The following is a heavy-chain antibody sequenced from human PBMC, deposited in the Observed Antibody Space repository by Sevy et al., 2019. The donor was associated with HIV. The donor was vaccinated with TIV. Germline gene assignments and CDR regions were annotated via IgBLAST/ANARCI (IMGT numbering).Heavy chain of an antibody. CDR1: GYTFTSYG. D-gene: IGHD3-10*01. Sequence: ASVKVSCKASGYTFTSYGISWVRRAPGQGLEWMGWISAYNGNTNYAQKLQGRVTMTTDTSTSTAYMELRSLRSDDTAVYYCARDGGLLWFGELDYWGQGTLVTVSS. CDR2: ISAYNGNT. J-gene: IGHJ4*02. V-gene: IGHV1-18*01. CDR3: ARDGGLLWFGELDY.